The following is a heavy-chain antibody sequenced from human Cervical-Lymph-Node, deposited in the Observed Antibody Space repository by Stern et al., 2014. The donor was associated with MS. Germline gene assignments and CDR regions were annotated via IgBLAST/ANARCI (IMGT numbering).Heavy chain of an antibody. CDR2: INPDGTSA. D-gene: IGHD6-19*01. Sequence: EVQLVESGGGLVQPGESLRVSCEASAFIFSNYWMHWVRQVTGKGLGWVSHINPDGTSARYADSVKGRFITTRDNARNTLYLQMNSLRAEDTAFYYCARGMTSGAYHWGQGTLVTVSS. J-gene: IGHJ4*02. V-gene: IGHV3-74*01. CDR3: ARGMTSGAYH. CDR1: AFIFSNYW.